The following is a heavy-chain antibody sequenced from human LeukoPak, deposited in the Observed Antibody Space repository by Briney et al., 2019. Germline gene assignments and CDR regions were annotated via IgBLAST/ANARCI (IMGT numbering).Heavy chain of an antibody. J-gene: IGHJ4*02. D-gene: IGHD6-19*01. CDR3: SRHVSYSGDNFDY. CDR1: GGSISDISYY. CDR2: VYYSRST. V-gene: IGHV4-39*01. Sequence: TSETLSLTCTVSGGSISDISYYWRWIRQPPGKGLERIGSVYYSRSTSCNPSLKSRVTISVDTSKNQFSLKLTSVTAADTAEYFCSRHVSYSGDNFDYWGQGTLVTVSS.